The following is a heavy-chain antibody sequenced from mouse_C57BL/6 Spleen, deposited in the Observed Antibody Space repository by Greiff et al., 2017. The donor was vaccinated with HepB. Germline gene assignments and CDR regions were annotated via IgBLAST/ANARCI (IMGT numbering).Heavy chain of an antibody. CDR3: ARWVTTVVAKDYYAMDY. Sequence: QVHVKQSGAELARPGASVKLSCKASGYTFTSYGISWVKQRTGQGLEWIGEIYPRSGNTYYNEKFKGKATLTADKSSSTAYMELRSLTSEDSAVYFCARWVTTVVAKDYYAMDYWGQGTSVTVSS. J-gene: IGHJ4*01. CDR2: IYPRSGNT. V-gene: IGHV1-81*01. D-gene: IGHD1-1*01. CDR1: GYTFTSYG.